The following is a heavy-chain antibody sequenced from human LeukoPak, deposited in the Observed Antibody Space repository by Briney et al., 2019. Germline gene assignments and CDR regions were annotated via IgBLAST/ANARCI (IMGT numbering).Heavy chain of an antibody. J-gene: IGHJ4*02. CDR1: GFTFSSYA. CDR3: AKDGKTRNWNYFQAKPVY. Sequence: PGGSLRLSCAASGFTFSSYAMSWVRQAPGKGLEWVSAISGSIGSTYYADSVKGRFTISRDNSRNTLYLQMNSLRAEDTAVYYCAKDGKTRNWNYFQAKPVYWGQGTLVTVSS. CDR2: ISGSIGST. D-gene: IGHD1-7*01. V-gene: IGHV3-23*01.